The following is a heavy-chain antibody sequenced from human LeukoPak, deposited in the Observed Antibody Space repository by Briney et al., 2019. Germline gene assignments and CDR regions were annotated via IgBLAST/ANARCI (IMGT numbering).Heavy chain of an antibody. CDR3: AKDRPGEAWFDY. CDR1: GFTFSGHA. CDR2: ISTSGGST. J-gene: IGHJ4*02. D-gene: IGHD7-27*01. Sequence: PGGSLRLSCAASGFTFSGHAMSWVRQAPGKGPEWVSGISTSGGSTYYGNSVKGRFAISRDNSKNMVYLQMNSLRAEDTAVYYCAKDRPGEAWFDYWGQGTLVTASS. V-gene: IGHV3-23*01.